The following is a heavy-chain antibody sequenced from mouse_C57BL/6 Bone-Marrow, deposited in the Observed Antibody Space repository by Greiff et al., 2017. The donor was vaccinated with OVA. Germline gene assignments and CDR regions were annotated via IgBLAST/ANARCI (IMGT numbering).Heavy chain of an antibody. Sequence: DVKLQESGPGLVKPSQSLSLTCSVTGYSITSGYYWNWIRQFPGNKLEWMGYISYDGSNNYNPSLKNRISITRDTSKNQFFLKLNSVTTEDTATYYCARVYYYGSTFGYFDVWGTGTTVTVSS. CDR1: GYSITSGYY. CDR3: ARVYYYGSTFGYFDV. CDR2: ISYDGSN. J-gene: IGHJ1*03. V-gene: IGHV3-6*01. D-gene: IGHD1-1*01.